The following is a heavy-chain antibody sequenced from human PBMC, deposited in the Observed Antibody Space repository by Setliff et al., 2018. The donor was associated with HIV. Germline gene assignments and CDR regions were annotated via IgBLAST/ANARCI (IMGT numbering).Heavy chain of an antibody. D-gene: IGHD3-22*01. CDR3: ARVVGAYYDSSGYYYSYYFDY. CDR1: GFIFGDYA. V-gene: IGHV3-49*04. J-gene: IGHJ4*02. CDR2: TRSKAYGGTT. Sequence: GGSLRLSCTTSGFIFGDYAMSWVRQAPGKGLQWVAFTRSKAYGGTTEYAASVKGRFTISRDDSKNIAYLQMGSLKTEDTAVYYCARVVGAYYDSSGYYYSYYFDYWGQGTLVTVSS.